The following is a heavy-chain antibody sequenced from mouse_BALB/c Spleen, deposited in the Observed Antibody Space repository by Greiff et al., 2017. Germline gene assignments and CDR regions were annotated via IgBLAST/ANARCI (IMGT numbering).Heavy chain of an antibody. CDR3: ARYDRYDGYFDY. D-gene: IGHD2-14*01. Sequence: QVQLQQSGAELARPGASVKLSCKASGYTFTSYWMQWVKQRPGQGLEWIGAIYPGDGDTRYTQKFKGKATLTADKSSSTAYMQLSSLASEDSAVYYCARYDRYDGYFDYWSQGTTLTVSS. V-gene: IGHV1-87*01. J-gene: IGHJ2*01. CDR1: GYTFTSYW. CDR2: IYPGDGDT.